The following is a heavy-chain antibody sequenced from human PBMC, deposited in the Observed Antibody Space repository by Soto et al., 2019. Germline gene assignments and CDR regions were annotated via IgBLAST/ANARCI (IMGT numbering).Heavy chain of an antibody. CDR3: ARDRVVPAAMWGAYYYYGMDV. CDR1: GFTVSSNY. D-gene: IGHD2-2*01. V-gene: IGHV3-53*01. Sequence: GGSLRLSCAASGFTVSSNYMSWVRQAPGKGLEWVSVIYSGGSTYYADSVKGRFTISRDNSKNTLYLQMNSLRAEDTAVYYCARDRVVPAAMWGAYYYYGMDVWGQGTAVTVSS. CDR2: IYSGGST. J-gene: IGHJ6*02.